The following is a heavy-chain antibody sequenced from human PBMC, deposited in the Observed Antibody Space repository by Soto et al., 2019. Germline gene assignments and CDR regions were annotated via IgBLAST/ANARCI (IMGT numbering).Heavy chain of an antibody. D-gene: IGHD5-18*01. Sequence: PSQTLSLTCAISGDSVSSNSAAWNWIRQSPSRGLDWLGRTYYRSKWYNDYAVSVKSRITINTDTSKNQFSLQLNSVTPEDTAVYYCARDLGIQLWNRYYYYGMDVWGQGTTVTVSS. J-gene: IGHJ6*02. CDR3: ARDLGIQLWNRYYYYGMDV. V-gene: IGHV6-1*01. CDR2: TYYRSKWYN. CDR1: GDSVSSNSAA.